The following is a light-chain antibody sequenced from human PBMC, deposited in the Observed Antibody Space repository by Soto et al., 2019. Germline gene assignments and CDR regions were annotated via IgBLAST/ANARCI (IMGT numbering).Light chain of an antibody. V-gene: IGKV1-5*03. CDR2: KVS. CDR1: QHVVTW. J-gene: IGKJ1*01. CDR3: QKYFAYPWT. Sequence: DIQMTQSPSTLSASIGDRVTVTCRASQHVVTWLAWYQQKPGKAPSLLIYKVSSLKSGVPSRFSGGGSGTEFPLTISSLHLDDSATYYCQKYFAYPWTFGKGTKVEIK.